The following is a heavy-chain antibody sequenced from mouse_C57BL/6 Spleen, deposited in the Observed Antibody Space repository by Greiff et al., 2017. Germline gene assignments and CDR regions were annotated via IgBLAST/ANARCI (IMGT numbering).Heavy chain of an antibody. CDR3: TKAWFAY. V-gene: IGHV14-4*01. J-gene: IGHJ3*01. CDR2: IDPENGDT. Sequence: DVQLQESGAELVRPGASVKLSCTASGFNIKDDYMHWVKQRPEQGLEWIGWIDPENGDTEYASKFQGKATITADTSSNTAYLQLSSLTSEDTAVYYCTKAWFAYWGQGTLVTVSA. CDR1: GFNIKDDY.